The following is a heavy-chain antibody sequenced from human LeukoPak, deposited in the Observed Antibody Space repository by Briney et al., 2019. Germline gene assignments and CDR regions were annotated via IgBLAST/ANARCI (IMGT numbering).Heavy chain of an antibody. V-gene: IGHV3-9*01. CDR1: GFTFDDYA. CDR2: ISWNSGSI. D-gene: IGHD6-19*01. CDR3: AKDISLVVAGIGD. J-gene: IGHJ4*02. Sequence: GRSLRLSCAASGFTFDDYAMHWVRQAPGKGLEWVSGISWNSGSIGYADSVKGRFTISRDNAKNSLYLQMNSLRAEDTALYYCAKDISLVVAGIGDWGQGTLVTVSS.